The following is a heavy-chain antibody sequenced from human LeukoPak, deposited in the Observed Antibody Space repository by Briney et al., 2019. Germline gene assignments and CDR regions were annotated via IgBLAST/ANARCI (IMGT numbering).Heavy chain of an antibody. CDR1: GGSINSYY. Sequence: SETLSLTCSVSGGSINSYYWGWIRQPPGKRLEWIGYFYDSGKTNYNPSLESRVTMSVGTSKNQFSLKLRSVTAADTAVYYCTRVDSSSKYYYYHYMDVWGKGTTVTVSS. V-gene: IGHV4-59*01. CDR3: TRVDSSSKYYYYHYMDV. D-gene: IGHD6-6*01. CDR2: FYDSGKT. J-gene: IGHJ6*03.